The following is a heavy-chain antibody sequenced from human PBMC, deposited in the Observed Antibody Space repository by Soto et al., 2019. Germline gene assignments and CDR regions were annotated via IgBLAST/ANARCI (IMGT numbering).Heavy chain of an antibody. CDR3: ARLASYGGTASFDY. CDR2: IYYSGST. CDR1: GGSVSSGSYY. Sequence: PSETLSLTCTVSGGSVSSGSYYWSWIRQPPGKGLEWIGYIYYSGSTNYNPSLKSRVTISVDTSKNQFSLELSSVTAADTAVYYCARLASYGGTASFDYWGQGTLVTVSS. D-gene: IGHD4-17*01. V-gene: IGHV4-61*01. J-gene: IGHJ4*02.